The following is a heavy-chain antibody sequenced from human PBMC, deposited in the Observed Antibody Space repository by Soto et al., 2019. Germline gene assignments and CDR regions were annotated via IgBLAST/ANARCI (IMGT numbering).Heavy chain of an antibody. CDR3: VRDRGRDGYNKPDY. J-gene: IGHJ4*02. Sequence: PSETLSLTCTVSGDSVSSGSYYWTWIRQPPGKGLEWIGYIFYSGSTHYNPSLKSRVTISIDTSRNQFSLKLRSVTAADTAVYFCVRDRGRDGYNKPDYWGQGTLVTVSS. CDR2: IFYSGST. CDR1: GDSVSSGSYY. D-gene: IGHD5-12*01. V-gene: IGHV4-61*01.